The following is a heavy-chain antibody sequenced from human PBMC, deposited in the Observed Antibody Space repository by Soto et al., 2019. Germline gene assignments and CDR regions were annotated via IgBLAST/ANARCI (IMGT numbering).Heavy chain of an antibody. CDR3: ARDPTYYDFWSGSGSYYYYGMDV. J-gene: IGHJ6*02. D-gene: IGHD3-3*01. V-gene: IGHV1-2*04. Sequence: ASVKVSCKASGYTFTGYYMHWLLQAPGQGLEWMGWINPNSGGTNYAQKFQGWVTMTRDTSISTAYMELSRLRSDDTAVYYCARDPTYYDFWSGSGSYYYYGMDVWGQGTTVTVSS. CDR2: INPNSGGT. CDR1: GYTFTGYY.